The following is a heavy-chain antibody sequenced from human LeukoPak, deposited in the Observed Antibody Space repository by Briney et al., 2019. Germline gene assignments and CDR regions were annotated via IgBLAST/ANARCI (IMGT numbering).Heavy chain of an antibody. J-gene: IGHJ4*02. D-gene: IGHD2-2*01. CDR1: GFTFSSYA. V-gene: IGHV3-23*01. CDR3: AKAVRLPKRPLVVVPAAIFSRGHPKYYFDY. CDR2: ISGSGGST. Sequence: GGSLRLSCAASGFTFSSYAMSWVRQAPGKGLEWVSAISGSGGSTYYADSVKGRFTISRDNSKNTLYLQMNSLRAEDTAVYYCAKAVRLPKRPLVVVPAAIFSRGHPKYYFDYWGQGTLVTVSS.